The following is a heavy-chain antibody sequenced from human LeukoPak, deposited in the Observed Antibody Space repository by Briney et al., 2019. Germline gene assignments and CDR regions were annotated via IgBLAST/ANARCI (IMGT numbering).Heavy chain of an antibody. CDR2: IYYSGST. D-gene: IGHD3-22*01. CDR3: ARARSSRYSYESSDYRRAFDI. CDR1: GGSISSYY. Sequence: PSETLSLTCTVSGGSISSYYRNWIRQPPGRGLEWIGYIYYSGSTNYNPSLKSRVTISVDASKNQFSLKVSSVTAADTAVYYCARARSSRYSYESSDYRRAFDIWGQGTMVTVSS. V-gene: IGHV4-59*01. J-gene: IGHJ3*02.